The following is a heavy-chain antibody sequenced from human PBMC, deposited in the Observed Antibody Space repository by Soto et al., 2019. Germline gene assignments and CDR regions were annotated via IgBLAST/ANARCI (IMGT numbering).Heavy chain of an antibody. J-gene: IGHJ4*02. V-gene: IGHV1-8*02. CDR2: INPNSGNT. Sequence: AASVKVSCKASGYTFTSYGISWVRQAPGQGLEWMGWINPNSGNTRYAQKLQGRVTMTRNTSISTAYMELSSLRSEDTAVYYCARVDKMDYDFWSGYYQLDYWGQGTLVTVSS. CDR3: ARVDKMDYDFWSGYYQLDY. D-gene: IGHD3-3*01. CDR1: GYTFTSYG.